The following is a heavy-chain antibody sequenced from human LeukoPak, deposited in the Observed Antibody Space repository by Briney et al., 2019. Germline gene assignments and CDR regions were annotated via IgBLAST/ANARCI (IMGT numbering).Heavy chain of an antibody. CDR2: VNPSGGST. Sequence: ASVKVSCKASGYTFTSYYMHWVRQAPGQGLEWMGIVNPSGGSTSYAQKFQGRVTMTRDTSTSTVYMELSSLRSEDTAVYYCARDWNYYDSSSYGRNYYYMDVWGKGTTVTVSS. D-gene: IGHD3-22*01. J-gene: IGHJ6*03. CDR3: ARDWNYYDSSSYGRNYYYMDV. V-gene: IGHV1-46*01. CDR1: GYTFTSYY.